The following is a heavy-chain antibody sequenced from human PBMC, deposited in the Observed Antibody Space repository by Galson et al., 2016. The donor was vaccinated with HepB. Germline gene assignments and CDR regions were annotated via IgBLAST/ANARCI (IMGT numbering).Heavy chain of an antibody. J-gene: IGHJ4*02. D-gene: IGHD1-26*01. CDR3: ARLNGGSPSPNFDH. Sequence: SETLSLTCAVSGDSISNNYWWSWVRQPPGKGLEWIGDIFHSGSTHYNTSFKSRVTISVDRSKSQFSLKVNSLTAADTAVYYCARLNGGSPSPNFDHWGQGTPVTVSS. CDR2: IFHSGST. CDR1: GDSISNNYW. V-gene: IGHV4-4*02.